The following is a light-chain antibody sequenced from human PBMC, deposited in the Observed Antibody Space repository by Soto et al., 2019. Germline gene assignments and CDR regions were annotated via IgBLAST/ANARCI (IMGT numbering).Light chain of an antibody. V-gene: IGKV3-15*01. J-gene: IGKJ3*01. CDR1: QSISSN. CDR3: QQYYNWPFT. Sequence: EIVMTQSPATLSVSPGERATLSCRASQSISSNLAWYQQKPGQAPRLLIYGASARAPGIPATFSGSGSGTEFTLTISSLQSEDFAVYYCQQYYNWPFTFGPGTKVDIK. CDR2: GAS.